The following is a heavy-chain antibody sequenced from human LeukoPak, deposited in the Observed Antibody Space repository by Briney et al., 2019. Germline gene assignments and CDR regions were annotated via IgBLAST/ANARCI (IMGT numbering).Heavy chain of an antibody. CDR1: GYTFTSYD. CDR2: MNPNSGNT. D-gene: IGHD3-3*01. V-gene: IGHV1-8*03. Sequence: GASVKVSCKASGYTFTSYDINWVRQATGQGLEWMGWMNPNSGNTGYAQKFQGRVTITRNTSISTAYMELSSLRSEDTAVYYCARGGYYGFWSGYSSNWFDPWGQGTLVTVSS. CDR3: ARGGYYGFWSGYSSNWFDP. J-gene: IGHJ5*02.